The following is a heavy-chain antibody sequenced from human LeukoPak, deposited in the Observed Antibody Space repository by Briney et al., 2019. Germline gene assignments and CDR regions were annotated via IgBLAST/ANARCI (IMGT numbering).Heavy chain of an antibody. CDR1: GGTFSSYT. J-gene: IGHJ4*02. CDR3: ARTGGYRYYFDY. D-gene: IGHD2-8*02. CDR2: IIPIFGTP. V-gene: IGHV1-69*01. Sequence: SVKVSCKASGGTFSSYTITWVRQAPGQGLEWMGGIIPIFGTPNYAQKFQGRVTITADESTSTAYMELSSLRSEDTAVYYCARTGGYRYYFDYWGQGTLVTVSS.